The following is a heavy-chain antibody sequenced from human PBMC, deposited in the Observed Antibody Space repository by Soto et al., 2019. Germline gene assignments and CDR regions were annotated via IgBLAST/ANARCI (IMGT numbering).Heavy chain of an antibody. CDR2: IRSSERSSST. D-gene: IGHD1-7*01. CDR1: GFSFVRYA. J-gene: IGHJ4*02. CDR3: TRDGPIRGLLELHVKYSDY. Sequence: EVELLESGGTLVQPGGSLRLSCSASGFSFVRYAMSWVRQAPGKGLEWIATIRSSERSSSTYYKEAVKGRFTITRDDSNTLLFLERKNMRTEDTALYYCTRDGPIRGLLELHVKYSDYWGRGTHVAVSS. V-gene: IGHV3-23*01.